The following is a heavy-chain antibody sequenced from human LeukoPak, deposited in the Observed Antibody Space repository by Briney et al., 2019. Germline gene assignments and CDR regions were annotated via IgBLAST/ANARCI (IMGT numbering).Heavy chain of an antibody. V-gene: IGHV4-38-2*02. CDR1: GGSISSDYY. CDR3: ARYSGSYYTFDY. CDR2: IYHSGST. J-gene: IGHJ4*02. D-gene: IGHD1-26*01. Sequence: SETLSLTCTVSGGSISSDYYWGWIRQPPGKGLDWIGSIYHSGSTYYNPSLKSRVTISVDTSKNQFSLKLSSVTAADTAVYYCARYSGSYYTFDYWGQGTLVTVSS.